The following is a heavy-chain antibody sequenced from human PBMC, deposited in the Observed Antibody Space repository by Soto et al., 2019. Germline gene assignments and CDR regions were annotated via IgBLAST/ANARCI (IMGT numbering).Heavy chain of an antibody. D-gene: IGHD2-15*01. CDR2: INHSGST. CDR1: GGSFSGYY. CDR3: ARSYCSGGSCYWLDY. J-gene: IGHJ4*02. Sequence: LSLTCAVYGGSFSGYYWSWIRQPPGKGLEWIGEINHSGSTNYNPSPKSRVTISVDTSKNQFSLKLSSVTAADTAVYYCARSYCSGGSCYWLDYWGQGTLVTVSS. V-gene: IGHV4-34*01.